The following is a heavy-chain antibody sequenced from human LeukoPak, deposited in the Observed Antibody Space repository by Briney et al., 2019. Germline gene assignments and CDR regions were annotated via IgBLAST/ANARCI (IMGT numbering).Heavy chain of an antibody. CDR3: TRDRSWSGYDY. CDR1: GFTFSTYW. V-gene: IGHV3-7*03. D-gene: IGHD1-26*01. CDR2: IREDGSEI. J-gene: IGHJ4*02. Sequence: GGSLRLSCGASGFTFSTYWMTWVRQAPGKGLEWVANIREDGSEIFYVDSVKGRSTISRDNAKNSMYLQMNSLRVEDSGLYYCTRDRSWSGYDYWGQGTLVTVSS.